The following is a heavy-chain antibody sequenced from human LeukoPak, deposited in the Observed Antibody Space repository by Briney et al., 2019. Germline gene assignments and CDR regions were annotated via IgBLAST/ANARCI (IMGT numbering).Heavy chain of an antibody. V-gene: IGHV1-18*01. Sequence: ASVTVSCKASGCTFTSYGISWVRQAPGRGLEWMGWIRAYNGNTNYVQKLQGRVTMTTDRSRSTAYMGLRSLRSDYTAVYYCARVEAHSSGWYDVSDYYMDVWGKGTTVTVSS. D-gene: IGHD6-19*01. J-gene: IGHJ6*03. CDR2: IRAYNGNT. CDR1: GCTFTSYG. CDR3: ARVEAHSSGWYDVSDYYMDV.